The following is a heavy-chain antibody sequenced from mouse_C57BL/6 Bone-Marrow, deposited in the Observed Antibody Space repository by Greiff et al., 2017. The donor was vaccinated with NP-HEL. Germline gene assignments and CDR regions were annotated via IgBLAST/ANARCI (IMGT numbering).Heavy chain of an antibody. CDR3: ARGGDDYDETDYAMDY. D-gene: IGHD2-4*01. CDR2: INPNNGGT. Sequence: EVQLQQSGPELVKPGASVKISCKASGYTFTDYYMNWVKQSHGKSLEWIGDINPNNGGTSYNQKFKGKATLTVDKSSSTAYMELRSLTSEDSAVYYCARGGDDYDETDYAMDYWGQGTSVTVSS. V-gene: IGHV1-26*01. J-gene: IGHJ4*01. CDR1: GYTFTDYY.